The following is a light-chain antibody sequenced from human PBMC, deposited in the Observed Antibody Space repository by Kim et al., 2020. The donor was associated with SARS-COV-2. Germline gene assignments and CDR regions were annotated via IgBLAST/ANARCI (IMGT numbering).Light chain of an antibody. CDR3: QQYDKWPLT. CDR2: AAS. J-gene: IGKJ4*01. Sequence: VTPGERATLSCRASQSVRRNLAWYQQKPGQAPRLLIYAASSRVTGIPAKFSGSGSETEFTLTISSLQSEDFAVYYCQQYDKWPLTFGGGTKVDIK. V-gene: IGKV3-15*01. CDR1: QSVRRN.